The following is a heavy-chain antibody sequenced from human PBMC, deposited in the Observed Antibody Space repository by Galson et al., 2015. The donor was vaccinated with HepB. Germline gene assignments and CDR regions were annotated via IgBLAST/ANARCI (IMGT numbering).Heavy chain of an antibody. Sequence: SLRLSCAASGFTFSTYAVSWVRQAPGKGLEWVSVISGRGGSTYYADSVKGRFTISRDNSKNTVYLQMNSLRDEDTAIYYCAKDRRTNQQHDAFDIWGQGTLVTVSS. CDR1: GFTFSTYA. CDR2: ISGRGGST. D-gene: IGHD5-18*01. V-gene: IGHV3-23*01. CDR3: AKDRRTNQQHDAFDI. J-gene: IGHJ3*02.